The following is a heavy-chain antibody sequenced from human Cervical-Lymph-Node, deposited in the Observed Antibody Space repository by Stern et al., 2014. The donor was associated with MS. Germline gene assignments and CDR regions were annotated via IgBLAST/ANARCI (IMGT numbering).Heavy chain of an antibody. Sequence: EVHLVESAPEVKRPGESLKISCQASGYTFTSYWIGWVRQMAGKGLEWIAIIFPGGSDIRYSPSFQGQVTISADKSSSPAYLQWNNLKASDTAIYYCARQRYFDYWGQGTLVTVSS. V-gene: IGHV5-51*01. CDR1: GYTFTSYW. CDR3: ARQRYFDY. CDR2: IFPGGSDI. J-gene: IGHJ4*02.